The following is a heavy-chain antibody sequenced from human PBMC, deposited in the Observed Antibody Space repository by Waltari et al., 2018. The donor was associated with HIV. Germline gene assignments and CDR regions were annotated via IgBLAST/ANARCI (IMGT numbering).Heavy chain of an antibody. D-gene: IGHD3-10*02. Sequence: DVQLVESGGDLVQPAGSLRLSCAPSGFKFDDYPMHWVRQAPGKGLEWVSGISWKSGVIAYADSVRGRFTISRDNAKNSLYLQMNSLRAEDTAFYYCARGPMYKWFDPWGQGTLVTVSS. CDR2: ISWKSGVI. J-gene: IGHJ5*02. CDR1: GFKFDDYP. CDR3: ARGPMYKWFDP. V-gene: IGHV3-9*01.